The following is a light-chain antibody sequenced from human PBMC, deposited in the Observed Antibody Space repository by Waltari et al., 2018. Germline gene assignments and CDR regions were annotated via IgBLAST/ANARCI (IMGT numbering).Light chain of an antibody. V-gene: IGLV3-27*01. CDR2: KDT. CDR3: YSAADYNLV. Sequence: SYELTQPSSVSVSPGQTANITCSGDVLAKKYTRWFQQKPGQAPVLVIYKDTERPSGSPERYSGSSSGTTFTLIISGAQVEDEADYFCYSAADYNLVFGGGTKLTVL. J-gene: IGLJ2*01. CDR1: VLAKKY.